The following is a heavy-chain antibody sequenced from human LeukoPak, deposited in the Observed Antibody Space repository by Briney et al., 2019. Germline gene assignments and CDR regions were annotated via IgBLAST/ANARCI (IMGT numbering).Heavy chain of an antibody. CDR3: ARGGHFNFDY. V-gene: IGHV3-7*01. Sequence: GGSLRLSCAASEFTFSSYWMKWVRQAPGKGLEWVASIKEDGSDKYYVDSVKGRFSISRDNAKNSLFLQMNSLRTEDTAVYHCARGGHFNFDYWGQGTLVIVSS. J-gene: IGHJ4*02. D-gene: IGHD5-12*01. CDR2: IKEDGSDK. CDR1: EFTFSSYW.